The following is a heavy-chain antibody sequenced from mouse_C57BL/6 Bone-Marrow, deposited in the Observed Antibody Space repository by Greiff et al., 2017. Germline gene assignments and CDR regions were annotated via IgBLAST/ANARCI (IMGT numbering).Heavy chain of an antibody. Sequence: VQLQQSGAELVRPGASVKLSCTASGFNIKDDYMHWVKQRPEQGLEWIGWIDPENGDTEYASKFQGKATITADTSSNTAYLQLRRLTSEDTAVYYCTTCYGSSYWYFDVWGTGTTVTVSS. CDR1: GFNIKDDY. CDR2: IDPENGDT. CDR3: TTCYGSSYWYFDV. V-gene: IGHV14-4*01. J-gene: IGHJ1*03. D-gene: IGHD1-1*01.